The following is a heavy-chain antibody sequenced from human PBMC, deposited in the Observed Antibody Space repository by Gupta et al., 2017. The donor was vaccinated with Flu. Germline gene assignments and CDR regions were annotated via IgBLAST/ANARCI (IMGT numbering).Heavy chain of an antibody. V-gene: IGHV3-23*01. J-gene: IGHJ6*02. CDR1: GFTFSRFD. CDR2: ISGSGGRT. CDR3: ARGDYTYYYDSSGYYYAGMDV. Sequence: EVQLLESGGGLIQPGGSLRLFCAASGFTFSRFDMRWVRQAPGKGLEWVSTISGSGGRTYYTDSVKGRFTISRDNTNNTLYLQVNSLRAEDTAVYYCARGDYTYYYDSSGYYYAGMDVWGQGTTVTVSS. D-gene: IGHD3-22*01.